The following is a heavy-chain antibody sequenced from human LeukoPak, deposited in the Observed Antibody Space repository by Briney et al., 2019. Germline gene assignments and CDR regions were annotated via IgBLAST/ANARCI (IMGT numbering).Heavy chain of an antibody. CDR1: GFTFSIYG. CDR2: IWNDGSNK. D-gene: IGHD1-26*01. Sequence: GGSLRLSCAASGFTFSIYGMHWVRQSPGKGLEWVAVIWNDGSNKYYADTVKGRFTISRDNSKNTLFLQMNSLRAEDTAVYYCARASGSYDYWGQGTLVTVSS. CDR3: ARASGSYDY. J-gene: IGHJ4*02. V-gene: IGHV3-33*01.